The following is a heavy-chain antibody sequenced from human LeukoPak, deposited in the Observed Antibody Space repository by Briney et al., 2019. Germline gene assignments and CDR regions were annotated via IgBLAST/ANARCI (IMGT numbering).Heavy chain of an antibody. CDR1: GGPIDRHY. Sequence: PSETLSLTCTVSGGPIDRHYWNGIRQPPGKGLEWIGYVFYPGSTNYNPSLKSRVTMSLDTSRDQFSLRLTSVTAADTAIYYCASRPAGSTWYGVFDYWSQGTLVTVSS. D-gene: IGHD6-13*01. CDR2: VFYPGST. V-gene: IGHV4-59*11. J-gene: IGHJ4*02. CDR3: ASRPAGSTWYGVFDY.